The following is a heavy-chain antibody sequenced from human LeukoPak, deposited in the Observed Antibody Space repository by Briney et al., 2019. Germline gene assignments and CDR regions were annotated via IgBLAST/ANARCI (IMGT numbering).Heavy chain of an antibody. CDR2: IYFSGST. J-gene: IGHJ4*02. D-gene: IGHD1-26*01. CDR3: VRGGIVGTTARVPLFDY. V-gene: IGHV4-59*01. Sequence: SETLSLTCTASGGSISSYYWSWVRQPPGKGLEWIGYIYFSGSTNYDPSLKSRVTMSVNTSKNQFSLKLSSLTAADTAVYYCVRGGIVGTTARVPLFDYWGQGTLVTVSS. CDR1: GGSISSYY.